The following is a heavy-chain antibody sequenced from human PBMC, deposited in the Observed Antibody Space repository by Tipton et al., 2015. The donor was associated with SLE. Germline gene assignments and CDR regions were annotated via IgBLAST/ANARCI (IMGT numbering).Heavy chain of an antibody. CDR1: GFTFSGYA. Sequence: GSLRLSCAASGFTFSGYAMSWVRQAPGKGLEWVSGISGSGGSTYYADSVRGRFTISRDNAKNSLYLQMNSLRAEDTAVYYCARDEAQTSSSSPPMEYWGQGTLVTVSS. D-gene: IGHD6-13*01. CDR2: ISGSGGST. J-gene: IGHJ4*02. V-gene: IGHV3-23*01. CDR3: ARDEAQTSSSSPPMEY.